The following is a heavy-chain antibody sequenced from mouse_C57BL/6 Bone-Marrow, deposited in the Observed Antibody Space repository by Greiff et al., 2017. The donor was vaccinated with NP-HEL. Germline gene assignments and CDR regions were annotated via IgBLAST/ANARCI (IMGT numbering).Heavy chain of an antibody. CDR1: GYTFTSYT. CDR2: INPSSGYT. CDR3: ARSGSSPYWYFDV. D-gene: IGHD1-1*01. V-gene: IGHV1-4*01. Sequence: QVQLQQSGAELARPGASVKMSCKASGYTFTSYTMHWVKQRPGQGLEWIGYINPSSGYTKYNQKFKDKATLTADKSSSTAYMQLSSLTSDDSAVYYCARSGSSPYWYFDVWGTGTTVTVSS. J-gene: IGHJ1*03.